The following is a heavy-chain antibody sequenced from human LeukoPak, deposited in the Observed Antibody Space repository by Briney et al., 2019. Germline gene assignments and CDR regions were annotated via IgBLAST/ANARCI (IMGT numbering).Heavy chain of an antibody. J-gene: IGHJ4*02. D-gene: IGHD4-11*01. CDR3: AKWGQRYSNYVYEAY. CDR1: GFTFSSYS. V-gene: IGHV3-21*01. Sequence: GGSLRLSCAASGFTFSSYSMNWVRQAPGKGLEWVSSISSSSSYIYYADSVKGRFTISRDNSKNTLYLQMNSLRAEDTAVYYCAKWGQRYSNYVYEAYWGQGTLVTVSS. CDR2: ISSSSSYI.